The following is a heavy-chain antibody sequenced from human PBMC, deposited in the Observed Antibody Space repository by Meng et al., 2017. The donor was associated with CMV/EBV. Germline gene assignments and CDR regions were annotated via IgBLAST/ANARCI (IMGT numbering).Heavy chain of an antibody. D-gene: IGHD2-2*01. Sequence: GESLKISCAASGFTFSDHYMDWVRQAPGKGLEWVSAISGSGGSTYYADSVKGRFTISRDNSKNTLYLQMNSLRAEDTAVYYCAKPIVVVPAAIESGFDYWGQGTLVTVSS. CDR2: ISGSGGST. J-gene: IGHJ4*02. CDR1: GFTFSDHY. CDR3: AKPIVVVPAAIESGFDY. V-gene: IGHV3-23*01.